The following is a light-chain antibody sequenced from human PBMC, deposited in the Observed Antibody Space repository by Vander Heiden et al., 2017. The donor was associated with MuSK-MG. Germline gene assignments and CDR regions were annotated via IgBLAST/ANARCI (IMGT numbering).Light chain of an antibody. CDR2: KAS. V-gene: IGKV1-5*03. Sequence: DIQMTQYPSTLSASVGERVTITCRASKSISDWLVWYQQKPGKAPKLLIYKASSLESGVPSRFSGSGSCTEFTLTTSSLQPDDFATYYCQQDNNYPLTFGGGTKVEIK. CDR1: KSISDW. CDR3: QQDNNYPLT. J-gene: IGKJ4*01.